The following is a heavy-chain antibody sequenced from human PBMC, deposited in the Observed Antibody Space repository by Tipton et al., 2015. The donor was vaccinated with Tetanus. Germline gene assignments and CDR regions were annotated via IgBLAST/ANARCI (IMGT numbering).Heavy chain of an antibody. CDR3: ARDQIVEQATRDHDYGVDV. V-gene: IGHV3-30*03. D-gene: IGHD3-22*01. J-gene: IGHJ6*02. CDR1: GFTFSSHG. Sequence: SLRLSCAASGFTFSSHGMHWVRQAPGKGLEWVAVISHDGSDKYYAESVKGRFTISRDNSKNTLYLQMNSLRAEDTAVYYCARDQIVEQATRDHDYGVDVWGQGTTVTVSS. CDR2: ISHDGSDK.